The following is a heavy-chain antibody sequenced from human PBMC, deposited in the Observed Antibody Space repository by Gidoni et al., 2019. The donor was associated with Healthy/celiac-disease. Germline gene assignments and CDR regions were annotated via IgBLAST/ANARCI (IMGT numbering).Heavy chain of an antibody. J-gene: IGHJ4*02. V-gene: IGHV4-38-2*02. CDR2: IYHSGST. CDR3: AREGSYYDILTGQYYFDY. D-gene: IGHD3-9*01. Sequence: QVQLQESGPGLVKPSETLSLTCTVSGYSISSGYYWGWIRQPPGKGLEWIGSIYHSGSTYYNPSLKSRVTISVDTSKNQFSLKLSSVTAADTAVYYCAREGSYYDILTGQYYFDYWGQGTLVTVSS. CDR1: GYSISSGYY.